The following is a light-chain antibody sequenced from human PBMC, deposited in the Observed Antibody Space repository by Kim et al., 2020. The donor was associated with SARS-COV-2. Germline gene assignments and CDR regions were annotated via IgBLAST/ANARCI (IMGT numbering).Light chain of an antibody. CDR3: SAWDSSLNAWV. CDR1: NTMVGEQV. V-gene: IGLV10-54*01. Sequence: RQHATLTGTGNNTMVGEQVAAWLQQHQGHPPKLLSYRNNNRPSGISDRVSASRSGDTASLTIAGLQPEDEADYYCSAWDSSLNAWVFGGGTQLTVL. CDR2: RNN. J-gene: IGLJ3*02.